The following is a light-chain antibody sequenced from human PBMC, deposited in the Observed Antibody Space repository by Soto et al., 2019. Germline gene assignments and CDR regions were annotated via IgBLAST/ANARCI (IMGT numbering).Light chain of an antibody. CDR2: GAS. CDR1: QSISSSY. J-gene: IGKJ4*01. CDR3: QQYGSSPFA. V-gene: IGKV3-20*01. Sequence: EIVLTQSPGTLSLSLGERATLSCRASQSISSSYLAWYQQKPGQAPRLLIYGASSRATGTPDRFSGSGSETDFTITISRLEPEEFAVYYCQQYGSSPFAFGGGTTVEIK.